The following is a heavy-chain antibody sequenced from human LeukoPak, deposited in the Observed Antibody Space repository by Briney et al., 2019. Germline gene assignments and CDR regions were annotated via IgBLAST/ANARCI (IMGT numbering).Heavy chain of an antibody. CDR3: ASDNSAEKGQQLAH. V-gene: IGHV3-7*01. CDR2: INRYGNEK. D-gene: IGHD6-13*01. Sequence: GGSLRLSCAASGFTFSSYWMSWVRQAPGKGLEWVATINRYGNEKYYVDSVRGRFTISKDNAKNSLFLQMNSLRAEYTAVYYCASDNSAEKGQQLAHWGHETLVPVST. J-gene: IGHJ4*03. CDR1: GFTFSSYW.